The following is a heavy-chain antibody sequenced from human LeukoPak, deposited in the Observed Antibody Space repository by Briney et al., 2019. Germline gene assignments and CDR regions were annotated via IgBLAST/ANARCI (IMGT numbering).Heavy chain of an antibody. CDR1: GGSISSSSYY. Sequence: PSETLSLTCTVSGGSISSSSYYWSWIRQPPGKGLEWIGEINHSGSTNYNPSLKSRVTISVDTSKNQFSLKLSSVTAADTAVYYCARGPSSWYGGGLHWFDPWGQGTLVTVSS. D-gene: IGHD6-13*01. CDR3: ARGPSSWYGGGLHWFDP. CDR2: INHSGST. J-gene: IGHJ5*02. V-gene: IGHV4-39*07.